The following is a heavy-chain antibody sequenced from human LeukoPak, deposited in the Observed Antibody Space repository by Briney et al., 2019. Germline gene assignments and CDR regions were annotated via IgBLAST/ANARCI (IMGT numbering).Heavy chain of an antibody. V-gene: IGHV4-4*02. Sequence: PSETLSLTCAVSGGSISSSNWWSWARQPPGKGLEWIGEIYHSGSTNYNPSLKSRVTISVDKSKNQFSLKLSSVTAADTAVYYCARGIAVAGTFAFDYWGQGTLVTVSS. J-gene: IGHJ4*02. CDR3: ARGIAVAGTFAFDY. CDR1: GGSISSSNW. D-gene: IGHD6-19*01. CDR2: IYHSGST.